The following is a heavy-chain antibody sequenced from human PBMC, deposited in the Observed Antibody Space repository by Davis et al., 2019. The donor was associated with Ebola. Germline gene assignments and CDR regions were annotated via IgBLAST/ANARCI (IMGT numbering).Heavy chain of an antibody. D-gene: IGHD5/OR15-5a*01. Sequence: GESLKISCKASGYSFRGYWIAWVRQMPGKGLEWMGIIYPADSDTRYSPAFQGQVSISADKSISTAYLQWSSLKASDTAMYYCARQVSTYWYFDLWGRGTLVTVSS. CDR2: IYPADSDT. CDR1: GYSFRGYW. J-gene: IGHJ2*01. V-gene: IGHV5-51*01. CDR3: ARQVSTYWYFDL.